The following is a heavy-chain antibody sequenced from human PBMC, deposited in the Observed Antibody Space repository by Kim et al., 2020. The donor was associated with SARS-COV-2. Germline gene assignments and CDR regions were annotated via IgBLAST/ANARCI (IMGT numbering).Heavy chain of an antibody. V-gene: IGHV1-3*01. J-gene: IGHJ6*02. CDR3: AREGGCSGRMQDGMDG. Sequence: ASVKVSCKTSGYTFTTYAMHWVRQTPGQRLEWMGWINCGSGNTKYSQRFQDRITITRDTSASSAYMELSSLRSEDTAVYYCAREGGCSGRMQDGMDGWGQ. CDR1: GYTFTTYA. CDR2: INCGSGNT. D-gene: IGHD3-10*02.